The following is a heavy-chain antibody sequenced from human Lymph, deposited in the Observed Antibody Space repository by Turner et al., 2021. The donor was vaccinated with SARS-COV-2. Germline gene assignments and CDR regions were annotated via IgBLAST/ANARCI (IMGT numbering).Heavy chain of an antibody. CDR3: ARDLGTYGMDV. D-gene: IGHD6-13*01. CDR2: IYSGGTT. Sequence: EVQLVETGGGVIQPGGSLRLACAASGIIVSRNYMNWVRQAPGKGLEWVSVIYSGGTTYYADSVKGRFTISRDNSKNTLYLQMNSLRVEDTAVYYCARDLGTYGMDVWGQGTTVTVSS. J-gene: IGHJ6*02. CDR1: GIIVSRNY. V-gene: IGHV3-53*02.